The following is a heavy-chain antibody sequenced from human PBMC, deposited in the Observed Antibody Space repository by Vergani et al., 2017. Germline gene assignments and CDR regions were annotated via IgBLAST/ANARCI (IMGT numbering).Heavy chain of an antibody. CDR1: GFSFGDYA. J-gene: IGHJ5*02. CDR3: AGDTHSWQRADR. V-gene: IGHV3-23*04. Sequence: EVQLVESGGGLVPPGRSLRLSCAASGFSFGDYAMTWVRQAPGKGLEWVSGISGSGVSAYYTDSVKGRFTISRDNSKNMLFLQMNNLRTEDTAIYYCAGDTHSWQRADRWGQGLLVSVSS. D-gene: IGHD6-13*01. CDR2: ISGSGVSA.